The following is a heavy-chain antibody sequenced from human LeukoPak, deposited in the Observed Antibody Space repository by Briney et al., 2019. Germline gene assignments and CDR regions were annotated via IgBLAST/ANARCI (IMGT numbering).Heavy chain of an antibody. CDR1: GFTFGTYE. J-gene: IGHJ4*02. V-gene: IGHV3-48*03. Sequence: PGGSLRLSCAASGFTFGTYEMNWVRQAPGKGLEWVSSISRSAVTIYYADSVKGRFTISRDNAKNSMYLQMNSLRAEDTAVYYCARDRSYGDYGGYWGQGTLVTVSS. D-gene: IGHD4-17*01. CDR3: ARDRSYGDYGGY. CDR2: ISRSAVTI.